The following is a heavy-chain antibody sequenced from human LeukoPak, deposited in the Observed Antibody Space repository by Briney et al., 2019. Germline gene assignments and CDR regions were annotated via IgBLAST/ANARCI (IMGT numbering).Heavy chain of an antibody. CDR1: GYTFSVYY. J-gene: IGHJ5*02. CDR3: ARLNYYGSGSKYNWFDP. V-gene: IGHV1-2*02. Sequence: ASVQVSCKASGYTFSVYYIHWLRQAPGKGLEWMGWIVPSSGATNYAQNFQGRVTMTRDASITTAYMELSSLTYDDTAIYYCARLNYYGSGSKYNWFDPWGQGTLVTVSS. D-gene: IGHD3-10*01. CDR2: IVPSSGAT.